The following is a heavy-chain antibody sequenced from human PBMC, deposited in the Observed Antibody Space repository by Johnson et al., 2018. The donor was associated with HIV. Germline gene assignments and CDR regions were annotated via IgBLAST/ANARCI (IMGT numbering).Heavy chain of an antibody. CDR3: AKDDNLGVWYSDAFDI. J-gene: IGHJ3*02. D-gene: IGHD2-15*01. V-gene: IGHV3-30*02. CDR1: GFTFNSYG. CDR2: IPYDGSNQ. Sequence: QVQLVESGGGVVQPGGSLRLSCAASGFTFNSYGIHWVRQAPGKGLEWVAFIPYDGSNQLYADSVKGRFTISRDNSKNTLYLQMNRLRPEDTAMYYCAKDDNLGVWYSDAFDIWGQGTVVTVSS.